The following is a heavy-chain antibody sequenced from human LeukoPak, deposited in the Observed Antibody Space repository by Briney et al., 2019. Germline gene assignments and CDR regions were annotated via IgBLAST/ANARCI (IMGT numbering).Heavy chain of an antibody. J-gene: IGHJ3*02. V-gene: IGHV4-59*01. CDR2: IYYSGST. Sequence: SETLSLTCTVPGGSISSYYCSWLRQPPGKGLEWIGYIYYSGSTNYNPSLKSRVTISIDTSKNQFSLKLSSVTAADTAVYYCARGLWLYGAFDIWGQGTMVTVSS. CDR1: GGSISSYY. CDR3: ARGLWLYGAFDI. D-gene: IGHD2-8*01.